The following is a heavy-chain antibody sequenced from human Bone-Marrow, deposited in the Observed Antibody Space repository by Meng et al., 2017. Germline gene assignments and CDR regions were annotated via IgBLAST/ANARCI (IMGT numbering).Heavy chain of an antibody. CDR1: GGSFSGYY. Sequence: SETLSLTCAVSGGSFSGYYWRWIRQPPGKGLEWIGEINHSGSTNYNPSPKSRVTISVDTSKNQFSLKLSSVTAADTAVYYCARGRVYYDILTGYYVSIYYYYGMDVWGQGTTVTVSS. CDR2: INHSGST. J-gene: IGHJ6*02. CDR3: ARGRVYYDILTGYYVSIYYYYGMDV. V-gene: IGHV4-34*01. D-gene: IGHD3-9*01.